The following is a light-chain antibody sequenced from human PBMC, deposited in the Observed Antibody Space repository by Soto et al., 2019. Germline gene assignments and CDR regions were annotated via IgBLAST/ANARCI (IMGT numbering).Light chain of an antibody. V-gene: IGKV3-20*01. Sequence: EIVLTQSPGTLSLSPGERATLSCRASQSVSSNYLAWYQRKPGQAPRLLIYGASSRATGIPNRFIGSGSGTDFTLTITRLEPEDFAVYYCQQYGSSPPTFGQGTKVEIK. J-gene: IGKJ1*01. CDR1: QSVSSNY. CDR2: GAS. CDR3: QQYGSSPPT.